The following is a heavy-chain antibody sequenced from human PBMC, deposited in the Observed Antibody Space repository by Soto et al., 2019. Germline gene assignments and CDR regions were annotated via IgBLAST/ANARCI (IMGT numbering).Heavy chain of an antibody. D-gene: IGHD6-13*01. J-gene: IGHJ6*02. CDR2: ISYDGSNK. CDR1: GFTFSSYG. V-gene: IGHV3-30*18. Sequence: GGSLRLSCAASGFTFSSYGMHWVRQAPGKGLEWVAVISYDGSNKYYADSVKGRFTISRDNSKNTLYLQMNSLRAEDTAVYYCAKDTRMTPEPYSSSSYYYYYGMDVWGQGTTVTVSS. CDR3: AKDTRMTPEPYSSSSYYYYYGMDV.